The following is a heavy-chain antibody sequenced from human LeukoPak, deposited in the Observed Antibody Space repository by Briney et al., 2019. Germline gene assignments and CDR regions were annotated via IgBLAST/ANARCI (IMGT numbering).Heavy chain of an antibody. J-gene: IGHJ3*02. D-gene: IGHD6-13*01. CDR2: IYYSGST. CDR1: GGSISSSSYY. CDR3: ARQAIAAAGLDAFDI. V-gene: IGHV4-39*01. Sequence: PSETLSLTCTVSGGSISSSSYYWGWIRQPPGKGLEWIGSIYYSGSTYYNPSLKSRVTISVDTSKNQFSLKLSSVIAADTAVYYCARQAIAAAGLDAFDIWGQGTMVTVSS.